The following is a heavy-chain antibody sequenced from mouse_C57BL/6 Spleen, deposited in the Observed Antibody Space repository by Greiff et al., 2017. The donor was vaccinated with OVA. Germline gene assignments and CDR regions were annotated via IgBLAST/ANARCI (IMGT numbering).Heavy chain of an antibody. CDR3: ARPLYYGSLMDY. V-gene: IGHV1-26*01. CDR2: INPNNGGT. Sequence: EVKLQQSGPELVKPGASVKISCKASGYTFTDYYMNWVKQSHGKSLEWIGDINPNNGGTSYNQKFKGKATLTVDKSSSTAYMELRSLTSEDSAVYYCARPLYYGSLMDYWGQGTSVTVSS. D-gene: IGHD1-1*01. CDR1: GYTFTDYY. J-gene: IGHJ4*01.